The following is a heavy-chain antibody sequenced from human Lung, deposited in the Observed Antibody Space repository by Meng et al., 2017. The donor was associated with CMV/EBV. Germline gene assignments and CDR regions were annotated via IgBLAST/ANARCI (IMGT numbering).Heavy chain of an antibody. CDR1: GFTFSSYG. Sequence: SCAASGFTFSSYGMHWVRQAPGKGLEWVAFIRYDGSNKYYADYVKGRFTISRDNSKNTLYLQMNRLRAEDTAVYYCAKDGLEDVWGQGTPVTVSS. J-gene: IGHJ6*02. CDR2: IRYDGSNK. CDR3: AKDGLEDV. V-gene: IGHV3-30*02. D-gene: IGHD1-1*01.